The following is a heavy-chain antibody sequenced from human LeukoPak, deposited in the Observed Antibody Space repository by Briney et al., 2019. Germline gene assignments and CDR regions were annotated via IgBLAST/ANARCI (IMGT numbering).Heavy chain of an antibody. Sequence: GGSLRLSCGASGFTFSSYWMSWVRQAPGKGLEWVANIKQDGSVKYYVDSVKGRFTISRDNAQNSLYLQMDSLRAEDTAVYYCARVRRPYYFDYWGQGTLVTVSS. J-gene: IGHJ4*02. CDR2: IKQDGSVK. CDR1: GFTFSSYW. CDR3: ARVRRPYYFDY. V-gene: IGHV3-7*01.